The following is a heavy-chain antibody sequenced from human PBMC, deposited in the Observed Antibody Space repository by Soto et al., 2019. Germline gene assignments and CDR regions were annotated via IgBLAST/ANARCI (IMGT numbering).Heavy chain of an antibody. CDR1: GYTFTSYT. V-gene: IGHV1-3*01. D-gene: IGHD3-10*01. J-gene: IGHJ4*01. Sequence: QVQLEQSGAEVKKPGASVKVSCKTSGYTFTSYTLHWVRQAPGQGLEWMGWINAGNGREKYSQRFQDRVSLSTDKPATTAYRELRSLSSEDTAMYYWAGGGGWVGEASFDSWGQEPWSPSPQ. CDR2: INAGNGRE. CDR3: AGGGGWVGEASFDS.